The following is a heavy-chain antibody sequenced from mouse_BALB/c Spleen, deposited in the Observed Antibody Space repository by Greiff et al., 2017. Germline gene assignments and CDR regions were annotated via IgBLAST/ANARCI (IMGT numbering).Heavy chain of an antibody. CDR2: IRSKSNNYAT. V-gene: IGHV10-1*02. J-gene: IGHJ3*01. D-gene: IGHD2-14*01. Sequence: DVMLVEPGGGLVQPKGSLKLSCAASGFTFNTYAMNWVRQAPGKGLEWVARIRSKSNNYATYYADSVKDRFTISRDDSQSMLYLQMNNLKTEDTAMYYCVRQGYEGAYWGQGTLVTVSA. CDR1: GFTFNTYA. CDR3: VRQGYEGAY.